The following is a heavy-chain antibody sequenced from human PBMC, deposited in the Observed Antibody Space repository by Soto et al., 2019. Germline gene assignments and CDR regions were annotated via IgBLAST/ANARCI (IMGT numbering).Heavy chain of an antibody. V-gene: IGHV2-5*01. CDR3: AKSGSSGWYGWFDP. CDR1: GFSLRTGGVG. CDR2: IYWNDDK. Sequence: SGPTLVNPXQTLTLTCIFSGFSLRTGGVGVGWIRQPPGKALEWLGFIYWNDDKRYSPSLKSRLTITKDTSKNQVVLTMTNMDPVDTATYYCAKSGSSGWYGWFDPWGQGTLVTVSS. J-gene: IGHJ5*02. D-gene: IGHD6-19*01.